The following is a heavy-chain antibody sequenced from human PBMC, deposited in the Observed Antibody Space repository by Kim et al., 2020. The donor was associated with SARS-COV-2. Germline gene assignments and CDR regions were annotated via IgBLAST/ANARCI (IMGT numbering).Heavy chain of an antibody. CDR3: ALLPLNSGYDPDAFDI. D-gene: IGHD5-12*01. V-gene: IGHV3-21*01. Sequence: GGSLRLSCAASGFTFSSYSMNWVRQAPGKGLEWVSSISSSSSYIYYADSVKGRFTISRDNAKNSLYLQMNSLRAEDTAVYYCALLPLNSGYDPDAFDIWGQGTMVTVSS. J-gene: IGHJ3*02. CDR2: ISSSSSYI. CDR1: GFTFSSYS.